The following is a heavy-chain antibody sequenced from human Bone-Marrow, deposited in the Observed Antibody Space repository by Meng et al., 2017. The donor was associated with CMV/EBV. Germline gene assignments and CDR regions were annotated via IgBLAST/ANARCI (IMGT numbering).Heavy chain of an antibody. CDR1: GYTFSYYG. J-gene: IGHJ6*02. CDR2: ISVYSGNT. V-gene: IGHV1-18*01. CDR3: ARGKAYDVWSGYYTTKYHGMDV. Sequence: ASVKVSCKASGYTFSYYGLSWVRQAPGQGLEWMGWISVYSGNTNYAQKFQGRFTMTTESSTSTAYMELRSLRAEDTAVYYCARGKAYDVWSGYYTTKYHGMDVWGQGTTVTVSS. D-gene: IGHD3-3*01.